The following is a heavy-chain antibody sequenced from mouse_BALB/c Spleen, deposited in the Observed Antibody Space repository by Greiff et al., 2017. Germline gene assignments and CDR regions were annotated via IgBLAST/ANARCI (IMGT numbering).Heavy chain of an antibody. CDR2: IWSGGST. D-gene: IGHD1-1*01. CDR3: ARYYYGSSVPGFAY. CDR1: GFSLTSYG. Sequence: VKLMESGPGLVQPSQSLSITCTVSGFSLTSYGVHWVRQSPGKGLEWLGVIWSGGSTDYNAAFISRLSISKDNSTSQVFFKMNSLQANDTAIYYCARYYYGSSVPGFAYWGQGTLVTVSA. V-gene: IGHV2-2*02. J-gene: IGHJ3*01.